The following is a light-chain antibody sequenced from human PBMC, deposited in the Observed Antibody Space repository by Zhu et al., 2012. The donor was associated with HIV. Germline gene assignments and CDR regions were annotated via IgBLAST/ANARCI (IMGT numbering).Light chain of an antibody. Sequence: IVLTQSPATLSLSPGERATVSCRASRSVSNFLAWYQQKPGQAPRLLIYDASKRATGIPARFSGSGSGTDFTLTISSLESEDFALYYCQQRSNWPLTSGGGTKVEIK. CDR1: RSVSNF. V-gene: IGKV3-11*01. CDR3: QQRSNWPLT. CDR2: DAS. J-gene: IGKJ4*01.